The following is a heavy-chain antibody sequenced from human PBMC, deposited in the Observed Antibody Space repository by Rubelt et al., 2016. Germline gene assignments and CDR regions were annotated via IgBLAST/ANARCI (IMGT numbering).Heavy chain of an antibody. CDR3: AKSMAYTALFHI. D-gene: IGHD4-11*01. Sequence: QVQLVESGGGVVQPGRSLRLSCAASGFTFNSYGMHWLRQAPGKGLEWVAVIYSGGATYYADSVKGRLTISRDKSKNTRYLQMNSLRAEDTAVYYCAKSMAYTALFHIWGQGTMVTVSS. V-gene: IGHV3-NL1*01. J-gene: IGHJ3*02. CDR2: IYSGGAT. CDR1: GFTFNSYG.